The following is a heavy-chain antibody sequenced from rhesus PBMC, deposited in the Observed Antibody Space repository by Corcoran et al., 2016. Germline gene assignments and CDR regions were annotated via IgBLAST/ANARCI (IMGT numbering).Heavy chain of an antibody. V-gene: IGHV1-156*01. CDR1: GYTFTALS. D-gene: IGHD3-34*01. CDR2: VDPVYGEI. Sequence: EVQLVQSGAEVKKPGASVKVSCKVSGYTFTALSMNWGPQDPGKRLEWMGGVDPVYGEIIHAANFQGRVTMTEDTSTDTAYMELSSLRSEDTAVYYCARGANWGDYYRFDYWGQGVLVTVSS. CDR3: ARGANWGDYYRFDY. J-gene: IGHJ4*01.